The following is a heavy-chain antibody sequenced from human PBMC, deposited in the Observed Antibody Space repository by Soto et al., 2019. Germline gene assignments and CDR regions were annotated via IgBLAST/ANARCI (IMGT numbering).Heavy chain of an antibody. CDR2: IGAYNGNT. J-gene: IGHJ3*02. D-gene: IGHD2-15*01. Sequence: GASVKVSCKASGYTFTSYGISWVRQAPGQGLEWMGWIGAYNGNTNYAQKLQGRVTMTTDTSTSTAYMELRSLRSDDTAVYYCARTCSGGSCTGDAFDIWGQGTMVTVS. V-gene: IGHV1-18*01. CDR1: GYTFTSYG. CDR3: ARTCSGGSCTGDAFDI.